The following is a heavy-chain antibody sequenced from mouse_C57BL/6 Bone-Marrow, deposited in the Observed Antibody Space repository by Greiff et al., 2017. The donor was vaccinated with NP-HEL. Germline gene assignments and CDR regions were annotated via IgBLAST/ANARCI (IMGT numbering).Heavy chain of an antibody. CDR1: GIDFSRYW. V-gene: IGHV4-1*01. Sequence: EVQLLESGGGLVQPGGSLPLSCAASGIDFSRYWMSWVRRAPGKGLEWIGEINPDSSTINYAPSLKDKFFISRDNAKNTLYLKRSKVRSEDTALYYCARGGLLPSQAIDYWGQGTSVTVSA. CDR3: ARGGLLPSQAIDY. CDR2: INPDSSTI. D-gene: IGHD2-3*01. J-gene: IGHJ4*01.